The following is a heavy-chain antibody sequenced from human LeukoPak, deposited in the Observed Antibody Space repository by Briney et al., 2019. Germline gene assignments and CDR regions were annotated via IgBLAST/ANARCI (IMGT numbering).Heavy chain of an antibody. CDR3: ARGLWFDP. CDR2: INHSGST. V-gene: IGHV4-34*01. J-gene: IGHJ5*02. CDR1: GGSFSGYY. Sequence: SETLSLTCAVYGGSFSGYYWSWIRQPPGKGLEWIGEINHSGSTNYNPSLKSRVTISVDTSKNQFSLKLSSVTAADAAVYYCARGLWFDPWGQGTLVTVSS.